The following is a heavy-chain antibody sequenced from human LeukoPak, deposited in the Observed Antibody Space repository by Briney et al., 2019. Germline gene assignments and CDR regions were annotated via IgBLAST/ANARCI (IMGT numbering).Heavy chain of an antibody. J-gene: IGHJ4*02. CDR2: IKQDGSEK. CDR1: GFILSSYW. CDR3: ARDNYGAGTYLDY. V-gene: IGHV3-7*01. D-gene: IGHD3-10*01. Sequence: PGGSLRLSCAASGFILSSYWMSWVRQAPGKGLEWVANIKQDGSEKHYVDSVKGRFTISRDNAKNSLYLQMNSLRAEDTAVYYCARDNYGAGTYLDYWGQGTLVTVSS.